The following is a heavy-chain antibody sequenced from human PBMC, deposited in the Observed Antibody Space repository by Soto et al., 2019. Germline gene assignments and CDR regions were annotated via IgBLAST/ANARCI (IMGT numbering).Heavy chain of an antibody. CDR2: IIPILGIA. J-gene: IGHJ6*02. CDR3: ARDCSSTSCYLIHYYYGMYV. V-gene: IGHV1-69*04. D-gene: IGHD2-2*01. Sequence: SVKVSCKASGGTFSSYTISWVRQAPGQGLEWMGRIIPILGIANYAQKFQGRVTITADKSTSTAYMELSSLRSEDTAVYYCARDCSSTSCYLIHYYYGMYVWGQ. CDR1: GGTFSSYT.